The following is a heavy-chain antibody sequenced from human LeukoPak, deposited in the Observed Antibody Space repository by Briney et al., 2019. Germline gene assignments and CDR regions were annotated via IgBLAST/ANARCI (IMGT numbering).Heavy chain of an antibody. D-gene: IGHD2-15*01. Sequence: PGGSLRLSCAASGFTLRTYGMHWVRQAPGKGLEWVAFIRKDESNKYYADCVKGRFTISRDNYKNTLYLQMNSLRAEGTAVYFCAKVIGGSSAWYARGFDYWGQGTLVTVSS. CDR1: GFTLRTYG. V-gene: IGHV3-30*02. CDR2: IRKDESNK. CDR3: AKVIGGSSAWYARGFDY. J-gene: IGHJ4*02.